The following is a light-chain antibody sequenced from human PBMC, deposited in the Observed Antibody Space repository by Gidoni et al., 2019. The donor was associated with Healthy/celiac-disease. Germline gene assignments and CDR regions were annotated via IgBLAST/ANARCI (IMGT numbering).Light chain of an antibody. Sequence: AIRLTQSPSSLSASTGDRVTITCRANQGISSYLAWYQQQPGKAPKLLIYAASTLQSGVPSRFSGSGSGTDFTLTISCLQSEDFATYYCQQYYSYPYTFGHXTKLEIK. CDR3: QQYYSYPYT. CDR2: AAS. CDR1: QGISSY. J-gene: IGKJ2*01. V-gene: IGKV1-8*01.